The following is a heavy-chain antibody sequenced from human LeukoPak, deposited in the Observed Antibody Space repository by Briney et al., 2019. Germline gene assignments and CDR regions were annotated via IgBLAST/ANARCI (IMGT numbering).Heavy chain of an antibody. D-gene: IGHD4-11*01. V-gene: IGHV3-7*03. Sequence: GGSLRLSCAASGFDFSNYWMYWVRQAPGKGLEWVANIKQDGSEKYYVDSVRGRFTISRDNAKNSLSLQMNSLRAEDTAVYYCASNYGGWGQGTLVTFSS. J-gene: IGHJ4*02. CDR1: GFDFSNYW. CDR3: ASNYGG. CDR2: IKQDGSEK.